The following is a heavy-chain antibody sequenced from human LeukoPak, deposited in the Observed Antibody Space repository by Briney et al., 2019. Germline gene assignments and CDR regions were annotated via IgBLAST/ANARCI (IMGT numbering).Heavy chain of an antibody. CDR2: INPNSGGT. CDR1: GYTFTGYY. Sequence: ASVKVSCKASGYTFTGYYMQWVRQAPGQGLEWMGWINPNSGGTNYAQKFQGRVTMTRDTSISTAYMELSRLRSDDTAVYYCARDLSEAYYDILTGYFDNPSAVAYWGQGTLVTVSS. D-gene: IGHD3-9*01. CDR3: ARDLSEAYYDILTGYFDNPSAVAY. J-gene: IGHJ4*02. V-gene: IGHV1-2*02.